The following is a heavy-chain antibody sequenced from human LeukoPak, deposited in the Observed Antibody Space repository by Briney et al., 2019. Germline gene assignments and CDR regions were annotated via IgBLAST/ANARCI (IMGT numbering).Heavy chain of an antibody. Sequence: GGSLRLSCAASGFTFSSHSMSWVRQAPGKGLEWVSYISSSSSTIYYADSVKGRFTISRDNAKNSLYLQMNSLRAEDTAVYYCARGAYYYEDWGQGTLVTVSS. CDR2: ISSSSSTI. CDR1: GFTFSSHS. V-gene: IGHV3-48*01. D-gene: IGHD3-22*01. J-gene: IGHJ4*02. CDR3: ARGAYYYED.